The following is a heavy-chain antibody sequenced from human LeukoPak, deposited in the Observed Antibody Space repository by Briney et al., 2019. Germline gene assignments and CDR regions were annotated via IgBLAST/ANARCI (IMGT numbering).Heavy chain of an antibody. CDR3: ASATRSYFDAFDI. J-gene: IGHJ3*02. CDR1: GFTFSSYS. D-gene: IGHD1-26*01. Sequence: PGGSLRLSCAASGFTFSSYSMNWVRQAPGKGLEWVSSISSSSSYIYYADSVKGRFTISRDNAKNSLYLQMNSLRAEDTAVYYCASATRSYFDAFDIWGQGTMVTVSS. CDR2: ISSSSSYI. V-gene: IGHV3-21*01.